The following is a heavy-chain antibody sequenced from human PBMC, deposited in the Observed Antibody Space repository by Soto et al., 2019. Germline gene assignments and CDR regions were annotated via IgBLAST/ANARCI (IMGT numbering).Heavy chain of an antibody. Sequence: TSETLSLTCDVSGYSIRNGFYWGWVRQPPGRGLEWVGNVYHTGGTFYRPSLKRRVTISMDTSKNQFSLKVRSVTAADTAVYYCVRDRSSLHDFWRGYGTGGMDVWGQGATVTVSS. CDR2: VYHTGGT. J-gene: IGHJ6*02. D-gene: IGHD3-3*01. CDR1: GYSIRNGFY. V-gene: IGHV4-38-2*02. CDR3: VRDRSSLHDFWRGYGTGGMDV.